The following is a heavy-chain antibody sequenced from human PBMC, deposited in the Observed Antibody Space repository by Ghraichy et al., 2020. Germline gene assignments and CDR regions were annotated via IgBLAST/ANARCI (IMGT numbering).Heavy chain of an antibody. CDR1: GFTFSSYS. D-gene: IGHD4-17*01. CDR3: AREGGDYGFFDY. J-gene: IGHJ4*02. Sequence: LTCAASGFTFSSYSMNWVRQAPGKGLEWVSYISSSSSIIYYADSVKGRFTISRDNAKNSLYLQMNSLRGEDTAVYYCAREGGDYGFFDYWGQGTLVTVSS. CDR2: ISSSSSII. V-gene: IGHV3-48*01.